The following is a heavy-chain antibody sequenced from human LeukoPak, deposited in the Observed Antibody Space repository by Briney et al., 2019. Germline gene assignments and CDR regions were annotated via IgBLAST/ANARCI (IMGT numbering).Heavy chain of an antibody. CDR1: GGSISSYY. D-gene: IGHD1-26*01. Sequence: SETLSLTCTVSGGSISSYYWSWIRQPPGKGLEWIGYIYTSGSTNYTPSLKSRVTISVDTSKNQFSLKLSSVTAADTAVYYCARRGRGSWDSDFDYWGQGTLVTVSS. J-gene: IGHJ4*02. CDR3: ARRGRGSWDSDFDY. CDR2: IYTSGST. V-gene: IGHV4-4*09.